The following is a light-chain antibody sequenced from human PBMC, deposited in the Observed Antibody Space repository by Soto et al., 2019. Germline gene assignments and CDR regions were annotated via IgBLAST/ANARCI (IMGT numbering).Light chain of an antibody. V-gene: IGKV3-20*01. CDR2: GAY. J-gene: IGKJ3*01. CDR1: QSVTSNY. CDR3: QQYATSPAVT. Sequence: EIVLTQSPGTLSLSPGERATLYCRASQSVTSNYLAWYQYKPGQAPRLLIYGAYSRAAGVPDRFRGSGSGTDFTLTSSRLEPEDFAVFYCQQYATSPAVTFGPGTKVDIK.